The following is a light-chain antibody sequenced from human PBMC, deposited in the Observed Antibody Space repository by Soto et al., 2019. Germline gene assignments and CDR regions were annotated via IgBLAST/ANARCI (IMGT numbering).Light chain of an antibody. CDR1: SSDVGGYNY. V-gene: IGLV2-14*01. J-gene: IGLJ1*01. CDR2: EVS. Sequence: QSALTQPASVSGSPGQSITISCTGTSSDVGGYNYVSWCQQHPGKAPKLMIYEVSSRPSGVSNRFSGSKSGNTASLTISGLQAEDEADYYCSSYTSTSTLYVFGRGTKVTVL. CDR3: SSYTSTSTLYV.